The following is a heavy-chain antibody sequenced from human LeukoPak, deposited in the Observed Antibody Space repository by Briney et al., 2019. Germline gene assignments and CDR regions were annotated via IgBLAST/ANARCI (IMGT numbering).Heavy chain of an antibody. Sequence: PGGSLRLSCGASGFTFSNYDMHWVRQAPGKGLEWVASIRNDGNNKYYADSVKGRFTISRDNSKNTLYLQMNSLRAEDTAMYYCTKDLQRSLDYWGQGTLVTVSS. CDR1: GFTFSNYD. CDR3: TKDLQRSLDY. V-gene: IGHV3-30*02. J-gene: IGHJ4*02. D-gene: IGHD6-25*01. CDR2: IRNDGNNK.